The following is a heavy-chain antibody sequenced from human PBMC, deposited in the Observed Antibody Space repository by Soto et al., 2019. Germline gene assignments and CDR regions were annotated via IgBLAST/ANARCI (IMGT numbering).Heavy chain of an antibody. CDR3: ARAHILTGYYCFDY. V-gene: IGHV4-31*03. CDR1: GGSISSGGYY. J-gene: IGHJ4*02. D-gene: IGHD3-9*01. Sequence: SETLSLTCTVSGGSISSGGYYWSWIRQHPGKGLEWVGYIYYSGSPYYNPSLKSRVTISVDTSKNQFSLKLSSVTAADTAVYYCARAHILTGYYCFDYWGQGTLVTVSS. CDR2: IYYSGSP.